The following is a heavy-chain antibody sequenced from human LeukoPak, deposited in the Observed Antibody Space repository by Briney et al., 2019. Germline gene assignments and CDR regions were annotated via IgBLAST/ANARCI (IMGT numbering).Heavy chain of an antibody. V-gene: IGHV4-59*01. CDR2: ISYSGST. Sequence: SETLSLTCTVSGASMSTYYWSWIRQPPGKGLEWIGYISYSGSTNFNPSLKSRVTISVDTSKSQFSLRLNSVTAADTAVFYCATYSNDFWSGQHFFDFWGQGILVTVSS. CDR1: GASMSTYY. J-gene: IGHJ4*02. CDR3: ATYSNDFWSGQHFFDF. D-gene: IGHD3-3*01.